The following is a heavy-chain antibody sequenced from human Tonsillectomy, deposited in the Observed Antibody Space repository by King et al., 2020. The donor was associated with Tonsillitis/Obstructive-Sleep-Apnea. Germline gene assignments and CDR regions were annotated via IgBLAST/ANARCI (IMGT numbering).Heavy chain of an antibody. CDR3: ALRISSGSYYTDYYMDV. CDR1: GFTFSSYA. CDR2: ISGGGGST. D-gene: IGHD3-10*01. Sequence: VQLVESGGGLVQPGGSLRLSCAASGFTFSSYAMSWVRQAPGKGLEWVSAISGGGGSTFYADSVKGRFTISRDNSKNTLYLQMNSLRAKDTAVYYCALRISSGSYYTDYYMDVWGKGTTVTVSS. J-gene: IGHJ6*03. V-gene: IGHV3-23*04.